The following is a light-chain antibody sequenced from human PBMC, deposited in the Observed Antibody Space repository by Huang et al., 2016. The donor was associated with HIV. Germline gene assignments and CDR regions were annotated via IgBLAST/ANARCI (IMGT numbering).Light chain of an antibody. Sequence: EIMMTQSPATLSVSPAERATLSCRASQRMSSNLAGYQQKPGQAPRRLSYGASTRATSIPSKFSGSRSGTEFTLTINSIQSEDFAVFYCQQYNNRPPFTFGPGTKVDFK. CDR2: GAS. V-gene: IGKV3-15*01. J-gene: IGKJ3*01. CDR3: QQYNNRPPFT. CDR1: QRMSSN.